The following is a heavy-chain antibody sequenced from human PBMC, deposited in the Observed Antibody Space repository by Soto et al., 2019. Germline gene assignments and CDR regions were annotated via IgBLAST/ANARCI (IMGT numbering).Heavy chain of an antibody. Sequence: ASVKVSCTASGYTFTSYYMHWVRQAPGQGLEWMGIINPSGGSTSYAQKFQGRVTMTRDTSTSTVYMELSSLRSEDTAVYYCARDTAVSGVPAATVYYYGMDVWGQGTTVTVSS. D-gene: IGHD2-2*01. CDR1: GYTFTSYY. CDR3: ARDTAVSGVPAATVYYYGMDV. J-gene: IGHJ6*02. V-gene: IGHV1-46*01. CDR2: INPSGGST.